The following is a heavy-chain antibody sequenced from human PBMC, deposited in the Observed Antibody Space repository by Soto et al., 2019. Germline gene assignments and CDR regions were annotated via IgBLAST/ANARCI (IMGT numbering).Heavy chain of an antibody. D-gene: IGHD2-2*01. V-gene: IGHV3-48*02. Sequence: PGGSLRLSCAASGFTFSSYSMNWVRQAPGKGLEWVSYISSSSSTIYYADSVKGRFTISRDNAKNSLYLQMNSLRDEDTAVYYCARAPYCSSTSCYAYFDYWGQGTLVTVSS. J-gene: IGHJ4*02. CDR3: ARAPYCSSTSCYAYFDY. CDR2: ISSSSSTI. CDR1: GFTFSSYS.